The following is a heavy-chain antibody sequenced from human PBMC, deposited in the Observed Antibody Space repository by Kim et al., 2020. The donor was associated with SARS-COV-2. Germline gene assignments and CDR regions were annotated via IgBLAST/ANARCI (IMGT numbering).Heavy chain of an antibody. Sequence: KGRFTIARDKAKNSLYLQMNSLRAEDTAVYYCAGGTRGPGDYYYYYGMDVWGQGTTVTVSS. CDR3: AGGTRGPGDYYYYYGMDV. V-gene: IGHV3-7*04. J-gene: IGHJ6*02. D-gene: IGHD4-17*01.